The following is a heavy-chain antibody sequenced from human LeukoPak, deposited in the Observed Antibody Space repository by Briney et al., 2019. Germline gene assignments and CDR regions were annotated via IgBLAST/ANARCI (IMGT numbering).Heavy chain of an antibody. V-gene: IGHV3-7*01. Sequence: GGSLRLSCVVSGFTLSGYWMTWVRQAPGRGLEWVANINQDGSEKYYVDSVKGRFTISRDNAKNSLYLQVNSLRAEDTAVYYCARRRGGGSFDYWGQGTLVTVSS. CDR2: INQDGSEK. CDR3: ARRRGGGSFDY. D-gene: IGHD5-12*01. CDR1: GFTLSGYW. J-gene: IGHJ4*02.